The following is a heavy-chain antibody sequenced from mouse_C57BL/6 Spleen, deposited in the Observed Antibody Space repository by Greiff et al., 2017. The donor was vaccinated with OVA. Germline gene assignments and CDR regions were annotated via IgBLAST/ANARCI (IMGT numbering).Heavy chain of an antibody. V-gene: IGHV14-2*01. D-gene: IGHD2-1*01. Sequence: EVQLQQSGAELVKPGASVKLSCTASGFNIKDYYMHWVKQRPEQGLEWIGRIDPEDGETKYALKFQGKATITADTSSNTAYLQLSSLTSEDTAVYYCARSNGNYQRYFDVWGTGTTVTVSS. CDR2: IDPEDGET. CDR1: GFNIKDYY. CDR3: ARSNGNYQRYFDV. J-gene: IGHJ1*03.